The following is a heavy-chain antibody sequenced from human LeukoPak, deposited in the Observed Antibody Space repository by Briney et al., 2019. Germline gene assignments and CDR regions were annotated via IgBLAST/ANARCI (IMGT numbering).Heavy chain of an antibody. CDR3: TRGSGIVVVPAAMGLDY. D-gene: IGHD2-2*01. Sequence: GGSLRLSCTASGFTFGDYAMSWVRQAPGKGLEWVGFIRSKAYGGTTEYAASVKGRFTISRDDSKSIAYLQMNSLKTEVTAVYYCTRGSGIVVVPAAMGLDYWGQGTLVTVSS. V-gene: IGHV3-49*04. J-gene: IGHJ4*02. CDR1: GFTFGDYA. CDR2: IRSKAYGGTT.